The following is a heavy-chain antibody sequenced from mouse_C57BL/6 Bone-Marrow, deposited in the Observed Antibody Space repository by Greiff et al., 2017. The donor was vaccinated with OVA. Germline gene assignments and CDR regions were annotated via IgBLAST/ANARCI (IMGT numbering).Heavy chain of an antibody. V-gene: IGHV3-6*01. CDR2: ISYDGSN. Sequence: EVKLMESGPGLVKPSQSLSLTCSVTGYSITSGYYWNWILQFPGNKLEWMGYISYDGSNNYNPSLKNRISITRDTSKNQFFLKLNSVTTEDTATYYCAREGGSSSYYFDYWGQGTTLTVSS. CDR3: AREGGSSSYYFDY. J-gene: IGHJ2*01. CDR1: GYSITSGYY. D-gene: IGHD1-1*01.